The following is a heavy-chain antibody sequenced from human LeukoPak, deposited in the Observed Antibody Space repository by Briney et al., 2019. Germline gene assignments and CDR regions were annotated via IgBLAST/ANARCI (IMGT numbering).Heavy chain of an antibody. CDR1: GYSISSGYY. CDR2: IYYSGST. Sequence: PSETLSLTCTVSGYSISSGYYWGWIRQPPGKGLEWIGSIYYSGSTYYNPSLKSRVTISGDTSKNQFSLKLSSVTAADTAVYYCARGYYYDTSGYRTDGFDIWGQGTMVTVSS. V-gene: IGHV4-38-2*02. CDR3: ARGYYYDTSGYRTDGFDI. J-gene: IGHJ3*02. D-gene: IGHD3-22*01.